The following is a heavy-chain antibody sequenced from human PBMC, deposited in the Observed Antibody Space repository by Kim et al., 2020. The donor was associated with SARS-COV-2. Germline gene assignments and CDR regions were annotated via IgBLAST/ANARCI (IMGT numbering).Heavy chain of an antibody. J-gene: IGHJ4*02. V-gene: IGHV3-30*04. CDR3: ARPYSGSYFSYFDY. CDR1: GFTFSSYA. CDR2: ISYDGSNK. Sequence: GGPLRLSCAASGFTFSSYAMHWVRQAPGKGLEWVAVISYDGSNKYYADSVKGRFTISRDNSKNTLYLQMNSLRAEDTAVYYCARPYSGSYFSYFDYWGQGTLVTVSS. D-gene: IGHD1-26*01.